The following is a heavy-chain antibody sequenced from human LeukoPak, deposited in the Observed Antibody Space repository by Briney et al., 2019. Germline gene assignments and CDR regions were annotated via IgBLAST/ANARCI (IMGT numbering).Heavy chain of an antibody. CDR1: GDSVSSNSVT. V-gene: IGHV6-1*01. J-gene: IGHJ5*02. CDR3: ARRLTQYDCFDP. Sequence: SQTLSLTCAISGDSVSSNSVTWNWIRQSPSRGPEWLGRTYYRSTWYNDYAVSVRGRITVNPDTSKNQFTLHLNSVTPEDTAVYYCARRLTQYDCFDPWGQGILVTVSS. CDR2: TYYRSTWYN. D-gene: IGHD2-2*01.